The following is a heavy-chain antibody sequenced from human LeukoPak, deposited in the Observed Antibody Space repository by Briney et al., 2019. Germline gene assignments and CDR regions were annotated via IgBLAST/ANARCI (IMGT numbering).Heavy chain of an antibody. Sequence: SQTLSLTCVVSGDSVSNKNGAWNWIRQSPSRGLEWLGRTYYGSKWYNDYAESMEGRMTISQDTSKNQYSLHLNSVTPDDTAVYYCARDFGTTGWHTFDYWGQGTLVTVSS. V-gene: IGHV6-1*01. CDR2: TYYGSKWYN. CDR1: GDSVSNKNGA. CDR3: ARDFGTTGWHTFDY. D-gene: IGHD6-19*01. J-gene: IGHJ4*02.